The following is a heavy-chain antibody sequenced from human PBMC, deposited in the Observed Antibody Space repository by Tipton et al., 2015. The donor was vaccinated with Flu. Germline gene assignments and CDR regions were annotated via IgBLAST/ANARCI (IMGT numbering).Heavy chain of an antibody. CDR3: ATISAVVPFDY. Sequence: LTCTVSGGSISSDYWSWIRQPPGKGLEWIGNVYHSGSIYYNPSLQSRVTMSVDTSKNQFSLKLSSLTAADTAVYYCATISAVVPFDYWGQGKLVTVSS. V-gene: IGHV4-59*04. CDR1: GGSISSDY. CDR2: VYHSGSI. D-gene: IGHD2-2*02. J-gene: IGHJ4*02.